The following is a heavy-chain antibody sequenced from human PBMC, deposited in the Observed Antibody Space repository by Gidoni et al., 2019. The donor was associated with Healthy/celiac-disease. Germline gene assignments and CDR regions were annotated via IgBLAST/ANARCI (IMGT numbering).Heavy chain of an antibody. V-gene: IGHV1-2*02. CDR2: INPNSGGT. Sequence: QVQLVQSGAEVNKPGASVEVSCKASGYTFTGYYMHWVRQAPGQGLEWMRLINPNSGGTNDAQKFQGRVTMTRDTSISTAYMELSRLRSDDTAVYYCARAPPYDSSGYYDYWGQGTLVTVSS. CDR3: ARAPPYDSSGYYDY. D-gene: IGHD3-22*01. J-gene: IGHJ4*02. CDR1: GYTFTGYY.